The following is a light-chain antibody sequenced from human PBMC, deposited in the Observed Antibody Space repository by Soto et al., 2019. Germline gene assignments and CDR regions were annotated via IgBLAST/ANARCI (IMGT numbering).Light chain of an antibody. CDR1: QSFRGL. CDR2: DAY. J-gene: IGKJ1*01. CDR3: QQYGRSPWT. V-gene: IGKV3-11*01. Sequence: EVVLTQSPVTLSLSPGERATLSCRASQSFRGLLAWYQQKPGQAPRLLIYDAYNRATGIPPRFSGSGSGTDFTLTISSLEPEDSAVYYCQQYGRSPWTFGQGTKVEIK.